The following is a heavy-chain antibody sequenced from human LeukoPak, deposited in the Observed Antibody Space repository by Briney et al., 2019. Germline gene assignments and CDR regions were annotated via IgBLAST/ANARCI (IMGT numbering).Heavy chain of an antibody. V-gene: IGHV4-31*03. Sequence: SQTLSLTCTVSGGSISSGSNYWGWIRQQPGKGLEWIGYIHNTGRTDYNPSLKSRVIISVDTSKNRFSLRLSSVTAADTALYYCARKNDYGDSYYMDVWGRGTTVTVSS. CDR3: ARKNDYGDSYYMDV. CDR2: IHNTGRT. CDR1: GGSISSGSNY. D-gene: IGHD4-17*01. J-gene: IGHJ6*03.